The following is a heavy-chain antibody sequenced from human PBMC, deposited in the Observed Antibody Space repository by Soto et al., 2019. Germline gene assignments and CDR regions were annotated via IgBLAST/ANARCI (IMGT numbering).Heavy chain of an antibody. D-gene: IGHD3-16*01. V-gene: IGHV1-69*13. Sequence: SVKVSCKASGGTFSSYAISWVRQAPGQGLEWMGGIIPIFGTANYAQKFQGRVTITADESTSTAYMELSSLRSEDTAVYYCARLITFGGVDAFEIWGQGTMVTVS. J-gene: IGHJ3*02. CDR3: ARLITFGGVDAFEI. CDR1: GGTFSSYA. CDR2: IIPIFGTA.